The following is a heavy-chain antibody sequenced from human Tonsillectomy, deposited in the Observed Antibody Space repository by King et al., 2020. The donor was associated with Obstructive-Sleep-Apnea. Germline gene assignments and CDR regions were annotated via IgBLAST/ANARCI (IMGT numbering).Heavy chain of an antibody. CDR2: ISYDGTNK. Sequence: QVQLVESGGGVVQPGRSLRLSCEASGFTFNSYAMYWVRQAPGKGLEWEAAISYDGTNKNYADSVRGRFTISRDNSKNTLYLQMNSLRTEDTAVYYCARDLSGDYHDSSGIDYWGQGTLVTVSS. CDR3: ARDLSGDYHDSSGIDY. D-gene: IGHD3-22*01. V-gene: IGHV3-30-3*01. CDR1: GFTFNSYA. J-gene: IGHJ4*02.